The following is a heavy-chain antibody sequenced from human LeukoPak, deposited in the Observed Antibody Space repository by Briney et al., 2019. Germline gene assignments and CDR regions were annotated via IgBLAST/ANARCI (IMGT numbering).Heavy chain of an antibody. CDR2: ITGSGGST. Sequence: GGSLRPSCAASGFTFSSYGMSWVRQAPGKGLEWVSAITGSGGSTYYADSVKGRFTISRDNSKNTLYLQMNSLRAGDTAVYYCAKGSKLVVITRDHYMAVWGKGTTVTISS. V-gene: IGHV3-23*01. D-gene: IGHD3-22*01. CDR3: AKGSKLVVITRDHYMAV. J-gene: IGHJ6*03. CDR1: GFTFSSYG.